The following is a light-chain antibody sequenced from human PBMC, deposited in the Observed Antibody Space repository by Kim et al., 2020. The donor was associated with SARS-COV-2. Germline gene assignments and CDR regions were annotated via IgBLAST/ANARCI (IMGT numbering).Light chain of an antibody. J-gene: IGKJ4*01. CDR2: EAS. CDR3: EQTHSFPLT. Sequence: DNQMTQSPSSVSASVGDRVTITCRASQDISSWLGWYQQKPGKAPKVLIYEASNLQSGVPSRFSGSGSGTDFTLTINSLQPEDFATYYCEQTHSFPLTFGGGTKVDI. V-gene: IGKV1D-12*01. CDR1: QDISSW.